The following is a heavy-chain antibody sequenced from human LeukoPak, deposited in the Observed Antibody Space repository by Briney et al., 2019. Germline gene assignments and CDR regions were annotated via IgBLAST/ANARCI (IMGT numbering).Heavy chain of an antibody. J-gene: IGHJ4*02. CDR3: ARDRETYYYDSSGYSF. CDR2: IITIFGTA. Sequence: SVKVSCKTSGGTFSSYAISWVRQAPGQGLEWMGGIITIFGTAKYAQKFQGRVTITADESTTTAYTELSSLRSEDTAVYYCARDRETYYYDSSGYSFWGQGTLVTVSS. CDR1: GGTFSSYA. D-gene: IGHD3-22*01. V-gene: IGHV1-69*13.